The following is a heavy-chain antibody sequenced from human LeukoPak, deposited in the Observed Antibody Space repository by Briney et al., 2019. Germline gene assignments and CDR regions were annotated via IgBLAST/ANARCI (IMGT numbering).Heavy chain of an antibody. CDR2: ISSSGSTI. D-gene: IGHD6-19*01. J-gene: IGHJ5*02. V-gene: IGHV3-11*01. CDR1: GFTFGDYA. CDR3: ARRSSGWEYNWFDP. Sequence: GGSLRLSCTASGFTFGDYAMSWFRQAPGKGLEWVSYISSSGSTIYYADSVKGRFTISRDNAKNSLYLQMNSLRAEDTAVYYCARRSSGWEYNWFDPWGQGTLVTVSS.